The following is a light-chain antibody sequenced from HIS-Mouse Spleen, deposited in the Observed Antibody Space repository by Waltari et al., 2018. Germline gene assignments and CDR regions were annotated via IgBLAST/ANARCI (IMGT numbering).Light chain of an antibody. CDR3: YSTDSSGNHRV. CDR2: EDS. CDR1: ALPKQY. V-gene: IGLV3-10*01. Sequence: SSELTQPPSVPVSPGQTARITCSGDALPKQYAYWYQQKSGQAPVLVIYEDSKRPSGIPERFSGSSSGTMATLTISGAQVEDEADYYCYSTDSSGNHRVFGGGTKLTVL. J-gene: IGLJ2*01.